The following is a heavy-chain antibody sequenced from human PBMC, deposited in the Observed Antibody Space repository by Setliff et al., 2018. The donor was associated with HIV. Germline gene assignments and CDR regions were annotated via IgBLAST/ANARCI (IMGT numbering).Heavy chain of an antibody. CDR3: ARDFMMRAFDI. J-gene: IGHJ3*02. D-gene: IGHD3-16*01. Sequence: PSETLSLTCTVSGGSFSTYYWSWIRQPAGEGLEYIGRVHSTGTTIYNPSLKSRVTMSVDTSKNQLSLKLRSVTAADTAVYYCARDFMMRAFDIWGQGTMVTVSS. V-gene: IGHV4-4*07. CDR2: VHSTGTT. CDR1: GGSFSTYY.